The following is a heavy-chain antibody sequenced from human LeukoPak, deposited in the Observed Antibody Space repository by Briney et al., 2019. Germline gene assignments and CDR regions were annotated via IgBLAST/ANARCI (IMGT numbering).Heavy chain of an antibody. CDR2: INHSGST. D-gene: IGHD3-10*01. CDR3: ARTYGSGNAFDI. CDR1: GGSFSGYY. Sequence: SETLSLTCAVYGGSFSGYYWSWIRQPPGKGLEWIGEINHSGSTNYNPSLKSRVTISVDKSKNQFSLKLSSVTAADTAVYYCARTYGSGNAFDIWGQGTMVTVSS. V-gene: IGHV4-34*01. J-gene: IGHJ3*02.